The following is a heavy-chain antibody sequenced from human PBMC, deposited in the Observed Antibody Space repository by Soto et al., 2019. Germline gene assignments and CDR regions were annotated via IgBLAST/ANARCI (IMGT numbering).Heavy chain of an antibody. Sequence: PGGSLRLSCAASGFTFSHAWMNWVRQTPGKGLEWVGRIDSDESSTNYADSVKGRFTISRDNVKNTLYLQMNSLRAEDTAIYYCARSLGSKNAFDIWGPGTKVTVSS. J-gene: IGHJ3*02. CDR1: GFTFSHAW. CDR2: IDSDESST. CDR3: ARSLGSKNAFDI. V-gene: IGHV3-74*01. D-gene: IGHD3-16*01.